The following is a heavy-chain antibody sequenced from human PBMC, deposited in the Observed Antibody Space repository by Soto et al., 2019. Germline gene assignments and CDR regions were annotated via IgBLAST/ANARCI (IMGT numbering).Heavy chain of an antibody. V-gene: IGHV1-69*02. D-gene: IGHD3-10*01. Sequence: QVQLVQSGAEVKKPGCSVKVSCKASGDTFNFYTINWVRQAPGLGLEWMGRFNPILSFSNSALKFQGRVTLTADKSTSTAYMVLSSLRSEDTAIYYCATSFGSGSRAFDYWGQGALVTVSS. CDR3: ATSFGSGSRAFDY. CDR1: GDTFNFYT. CDR2: FNPILSFS. J-gene: IGHJ4*02.